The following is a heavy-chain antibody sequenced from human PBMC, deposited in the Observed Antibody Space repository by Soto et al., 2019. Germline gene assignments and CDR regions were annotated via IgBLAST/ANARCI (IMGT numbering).Heavy chain of an antibody. Sequence: GESLKISCKGSGYSFTRYWIGWVRQMPGKGLEWMGIIYPGDSDTRYSPSFQGQVTISADKSISTAYLQWSSLKASDTAMYYCARPARGQYYYYGMDVWGQGTTVTVSS. D-gene: IGHD3-10*01. CDR1: GYSFTRYW. CDR3: ARPARGQYYYYGMDV. CDR2: IYPGDSDT. J-gene: IGHJ6*02. V-gene: IGHV5-51*01.